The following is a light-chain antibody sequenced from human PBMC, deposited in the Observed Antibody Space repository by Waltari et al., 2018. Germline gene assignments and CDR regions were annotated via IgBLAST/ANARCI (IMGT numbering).Light chain of an antibody. CDR3: MQSIHWPWT. CDR2: KVP. Sequence: DVVMTQSPLSLPVTLGQPASISCKSSQSLVHSDGNTYLNWVHQRPGQSPRRLIYKVPNRDSGVPDRFSGSGSGTDFTLKISRVEAEDVGVYYCMQSIHWPWTFGQGTKVEIK. CDR1: QSLVHSDGNTY. J-gene: IGKJ1*01. V-gene: IGKV2-30*02.